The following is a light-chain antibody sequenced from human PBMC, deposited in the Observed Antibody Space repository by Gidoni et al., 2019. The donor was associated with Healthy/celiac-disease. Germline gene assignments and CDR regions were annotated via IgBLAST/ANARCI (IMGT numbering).Light chain of an antibody. CDR3: QFDA. CDR1: QSVSSSY. Sequence: EIVLTQSPGTLSLSPGERATLSCRASQSVSSSYLAWYQQTPGQAPRLLIYGASSRATGIPDRFSGSGSGTDCTRTISRLEPEDFAVYYWQFDAFGGGTQVEIK. V-gene: IGKV3-20*01. CDR2: GAS. J-gene: IGKJ4*01.